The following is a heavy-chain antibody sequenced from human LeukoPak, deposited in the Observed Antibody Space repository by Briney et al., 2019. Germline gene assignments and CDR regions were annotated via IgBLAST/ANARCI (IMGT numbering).Heavy chain of an antibody. CDR3: ARGRPGMGIVIDH. CDR2: VKQDGSEK. D-gene: IGHD7-27*01. Sequence: GGSLRLSCAASEFTFSNHWMSWVRQAPGKGLEWVANVKQDGSEKFYVDSVKGRFTISRDNAKNSLYLQMNSLRAEDTAVYYCARGRPGMGIVIDHWGQGTLVTVS. CDR1: EFTFSNHW. J-gene: IGHJ4*02. V-gene: IGHV3-7*01.